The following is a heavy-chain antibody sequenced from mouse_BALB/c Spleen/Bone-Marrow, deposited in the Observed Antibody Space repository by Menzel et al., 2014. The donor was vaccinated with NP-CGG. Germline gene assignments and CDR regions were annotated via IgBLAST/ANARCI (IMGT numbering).Heavy chain of an antibody. CDR3: ARSGKGAMDY. Sequence: QVQLQQSGAELVRPGSSVKISCKASGYVFSTYWMNWVKQRPGQGLERIGQIYPGDGDTNYSGKFKDKVILTADKSSSTAYMHLSSLTSEDSAVYFCARSGKGAMDYWGQGTSVTVSS. CDR2: IYPGDGDT. CDR1: GYVFSTYW. V-gene: IGHV1-80*01. D-gene: IGHD2-1*01. J-gene: IGHJ4*01.